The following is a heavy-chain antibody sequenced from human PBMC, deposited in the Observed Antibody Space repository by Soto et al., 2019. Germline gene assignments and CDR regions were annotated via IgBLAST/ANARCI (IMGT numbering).Heavy chain of an antibody. Sequence: SETLSLTCTVSGGSISSYYWSWIRQPAGKGLEWIGRIYTSGSTNYNPSLKSRVTMSVDTSKNQFSLKLSSVTAADTAVYYCARDETGDYDSSGYYYAEYFQHWGQGTLVTVSS. V-gene: IGHV4-4*07. D-gene: IGHD3-22*01. CDR3: ARDETGDYDSSGYYYAEYFQH. CDR2: IYTSGST. CDR1: GGSISSYY. J-gene: IGHJ1*01.